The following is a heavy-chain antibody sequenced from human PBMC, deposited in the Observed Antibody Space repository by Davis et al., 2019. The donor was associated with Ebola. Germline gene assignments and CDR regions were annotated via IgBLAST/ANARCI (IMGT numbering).Heavy chain of an antibody. CDR1: GYSFPPYC. CDR2: IYPGDSDT. D-gene: IGHD4-17*01. CDR3: ARLLDDYGDYYFDY. J-gene: IGHJ4*02. Sequence: GESLKISCQGSGYSFPPYCIGWVRQMPGRGLEWMGIIYPGDSDTTYSPSFQGQVTISADKSISTAYLQWSSLKASDTAMYYCARLLDDYGDYYFDYWGQRTLVTVSS. V-gene: IGHV5-51*01.